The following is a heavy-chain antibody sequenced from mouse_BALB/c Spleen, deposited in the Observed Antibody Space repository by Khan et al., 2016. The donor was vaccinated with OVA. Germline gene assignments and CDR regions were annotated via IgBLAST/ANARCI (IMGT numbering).Heavy chain of an antibody. CDR2: VSTGGGYT. Sequence: EVQLVESGGDLVKPGGSLKLSCAASGFTFSTYGMSWVRQTPDKRLEWVATVSTGGGYTYYPDSVKGRFTISRDNAKNTLYLQMSGLKSEDKAMFSCRRLGYYYECEGFGYWGQGTLVNVSA. CDR3: RRLGYYYECEGFGY. CDR1: GFTFSTYG. J-gene: IGHJ3*02. V-gene: IGHV5-6*01. D-gene: IGHD1-1*01.